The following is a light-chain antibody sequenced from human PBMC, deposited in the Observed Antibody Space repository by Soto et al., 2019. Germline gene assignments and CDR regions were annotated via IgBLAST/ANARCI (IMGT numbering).Light chain of an antibody. J-gene: IGKJ1*01. CDR3: QQYGSSTG. CDR2: DAS. Sequence: DIVLTQSPATLSLSPVERVTLSCVASPSVSSYLAWYQQKPGQAPRLLIYDASSRPTGIPDGFSGSGSGTDFTLTISRLEPEDFAVYYCQQYGSSTGFGQGTKVDIK. V-gene: IGKV3D-20*01. CDR1: PSVSSY.